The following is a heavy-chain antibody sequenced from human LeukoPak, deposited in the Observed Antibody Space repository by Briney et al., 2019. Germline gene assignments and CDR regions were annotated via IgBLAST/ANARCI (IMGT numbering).Heavy chain of an antibody. CDR1: GYTFTSYD. Sequence: ASVKVSCKASGYTFTSYDINWVRQATGQGLEWMGWMNPNSGNTGYAQKFQGRVTMTRNTSISTAYMELSSLRSEDTAVYYCARVAYYDILTGYYKHFDYWGQGTLVTVSS. CDR2: MNPNSGNT. D-gene: IGHD3-9*01. CDR3: ARVAYYDILTGYYKHFDY. V-gene: IGHV1-8*01. J-gene: IGHJ4*02.